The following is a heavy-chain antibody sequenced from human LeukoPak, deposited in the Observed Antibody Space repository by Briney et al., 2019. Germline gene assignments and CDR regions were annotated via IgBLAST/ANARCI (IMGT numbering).Heavy chain of an antibody. CDR1: GGTFSSYA. CDR3: ARGRWAVAGRYYYCYGMDV. V-gene: IGHV1-69*13. D-gene: IGHD6-19*01. J-gene: IGHJ6*02. CDR2: IIPIFGTA. Sequence: ASVKVSCKASGGTFSSYAISWVRQAPGQGLEWMGGIIPIFGTANYAQKFQGRVTITADESTSTAYMELSSLRSEDTAVYYCARGRWAVAGRYYYCYGMDVWGQGTTVTVSS.